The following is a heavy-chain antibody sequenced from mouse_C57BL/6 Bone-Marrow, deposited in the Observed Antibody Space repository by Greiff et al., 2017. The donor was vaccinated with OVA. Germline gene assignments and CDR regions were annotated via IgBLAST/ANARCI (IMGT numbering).Heavy chain of an antibody. Sequence: EVQVVESGGGLVQPGGSQKLSCAASGFTFSDYYMYWVRQTPEKRLEWVAYISNGGGSTYYPDTVKGRFTISRDNAKNTLYLQMSRLKSEDTAMYYCARHSWFAYWGQGTLVTVSA. J-gene: IGHJ3*01. V-gene: IGHV5-12*01. CDR3: ARHSWFAY. CDR2: ISNGGGST. CDR1: GFTFSDYY.